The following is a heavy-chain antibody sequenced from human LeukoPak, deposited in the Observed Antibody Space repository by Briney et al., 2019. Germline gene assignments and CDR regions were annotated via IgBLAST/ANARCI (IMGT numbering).Heavy chain of an antibody. CDR2: INPSGGST. CDR1: GYTFTSYY. CDR3: ARAHRKGYYGPGDAFDI. J-gene: IGHJ3*02. D-gene: IGHD3-22*01. Sequence: GASVKVSCKASGYTFTSYYMHWVRQAPGQGLEWMGIINPSGGSTSYAQKFQGRVTMTRDTSTSTVYMELSSLRSEDTAVYYCARAHRKGYYGPGDAFDIWGQGTMVTVFS. V-gene: IGHV1-46*03.